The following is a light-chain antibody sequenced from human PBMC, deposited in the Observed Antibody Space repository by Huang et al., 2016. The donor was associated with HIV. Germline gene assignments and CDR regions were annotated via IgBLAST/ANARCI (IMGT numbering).Light chain of an antibody. CDR3: MQGIHLSSP. V-gene: IGKV2-29*02. Sequence: NQTPLSLSVTPGQPASISCKSSQSLLHSDGKTYLYWYVQKPGHSPQLLIYEVSNRFSGVPDRCIGSGSGTSFTLMISRVEADDVGVYYCMQGIHLSSPFGGGTKIEI. CDR2: EVS. CDR1: QSLLHSDGKTY. J-gene: IGKJ4*01.